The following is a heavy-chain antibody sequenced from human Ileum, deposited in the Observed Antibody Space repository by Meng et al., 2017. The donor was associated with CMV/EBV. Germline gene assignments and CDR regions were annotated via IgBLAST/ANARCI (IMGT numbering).Heavy chain of an antibody. CDR1: GGSVSYTSYY. D-gene: IGHD6-13*01. CDR3: VRLGSAAGDS. Sequence: GPLRLSCSVSGGSVSYTSYYWGWIRQPPGKGLEWIGSLSHSGGTYYNPSLKSRVTISLDTSKNQFSLNLSSVTATDAAVYYCVRLGSAAGDSWGQGTLVTVSS. CDR2: LSHSGGT. V-gene: IGHV4-39*01. J-gene: IGHJ4*02.